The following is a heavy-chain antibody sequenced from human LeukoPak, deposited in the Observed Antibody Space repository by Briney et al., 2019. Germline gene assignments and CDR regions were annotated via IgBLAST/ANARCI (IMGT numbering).Heavy chain of an antibody. CDR2: IYPGDSYT. V-gene: IGHV5-51*01. J-gene: IGHJ4*02. Sequence: GESLKISCKGSGYSFTSYWIGWVRQMPGKGLEWMGIIYPGDSYTNYSPSFQGHVTISADKSISTAYLQWSSLKASDTAMYYCARLELRFLEWLPLEYWGQGTLVTVSS. CDR1: GYSFTSYW. D-gene: IGHD3-3*01. CDR3: ARLELRFLEWLPLEY.